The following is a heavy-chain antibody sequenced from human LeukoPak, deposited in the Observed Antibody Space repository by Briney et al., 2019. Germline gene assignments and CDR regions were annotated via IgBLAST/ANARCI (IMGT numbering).Heavy chain of an antibody. Sequence: GGSLRLSCAVSGFIFSNYAMSWVRQAPGKGLEWVSGIYGGGITTHYADSVKGRFTISRDNSKNTLYPEMNSLRAEDTAVYYCAQDYGRDGEGTMFDYWGQGILVTVSS. CDR1: GFIFSNYA. V-gene: IGHV3-23*01. CDR3: AQDYGRDGEGTMFDY. J-gene: IGHJ4*02. CDR2: IYGGGITT. D-gene: IGHD3-10*01.